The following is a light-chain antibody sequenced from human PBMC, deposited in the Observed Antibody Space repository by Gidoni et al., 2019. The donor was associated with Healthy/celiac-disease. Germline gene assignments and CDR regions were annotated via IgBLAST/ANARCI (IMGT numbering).Light chain of an antibody. V-gene: IGKV1-9*01. CDR3: QQRNSYPIT. CDR1: QGISSY. Sequence: DIQLTQSPSFLSASVGDRVTITGRASQGISSYLAWYQQKPGKAPKLLIYAASTLQSGVPSRFSGSGSGTEFTLTISSLQPEDFATYYCQQRNSYPITVGQGTRLEIK. CDR2: AAS. J-gene: IGKJ5*01.